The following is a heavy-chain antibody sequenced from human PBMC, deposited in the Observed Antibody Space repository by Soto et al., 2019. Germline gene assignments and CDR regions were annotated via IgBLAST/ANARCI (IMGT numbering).Heavy chain of an antibody. Sequence: GGSLRLSCAASGFTFSSYGMHWVRQAPGKGLEWVAVISYDGSNKYYADSVKGRFTISRDNSKNTLYLQMNSLRAEDTAVYYCAKEYTMIVVVIPGGAFDIWGQGTMVTVS. CDR3: AKEYTMIVVVIPGGAFDI. J-gene: IGHJ3*02. CDR1: GFTFSSYG. D-gene: IGHD3-22*01. V-gene: IGHV3-30*18. CDR2: ISYDGSNK.